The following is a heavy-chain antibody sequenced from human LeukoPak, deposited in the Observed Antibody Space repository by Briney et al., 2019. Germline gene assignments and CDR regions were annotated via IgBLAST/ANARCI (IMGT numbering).Heavy chain of an antibody. Sequence: GGSLRLSCAASGFTFSSYWMSWVRQAPGKGLEWVSYISSSSSTIYYADSVKGRFTISRDNAKNSLYLQMNSLRADDTAVYYCARAPDNSSSWPRNFDYWGQGTLVTVSS. V-gene: IGHV3-48*01. D-gene: IGHD6-13*01. CDR1: GFTFSSYW. CDR3: ARAPDNSSSWPRNFDY. J-gene: IGHJ4*02. CDR2: ISSSSSTI.